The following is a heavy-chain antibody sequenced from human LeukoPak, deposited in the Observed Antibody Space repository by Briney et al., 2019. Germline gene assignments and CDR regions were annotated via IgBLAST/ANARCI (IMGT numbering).Heavy chain of an antibody. CDR1: GYTFTSYA. D-gene: IGHD3-10*01. J-gene: IGHJ4*02. V-gene: IGHV1-3*01. CDR3: ARCITMVRGALCFDY. CDR2: INAGNGNT. Sequence: ASVKVSCKASGYTFTSYAMHWVRQAPGQRLEWMGWINAGNGNTKYSQKFQGRVTITGDTSASTAYMELSSLRSEDTAVYYCARCITMVRGALCFDYWGQGTLVTVSS.